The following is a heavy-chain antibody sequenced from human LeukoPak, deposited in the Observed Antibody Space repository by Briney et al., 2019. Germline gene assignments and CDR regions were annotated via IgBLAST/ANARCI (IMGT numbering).Heavy chain of an antibody. CDR3: ARDRGLSMERLWTNNWFDP. Sequence: ASVKVSYTASGYTFTPYYMHWVRQAPGQGLEWKGWINPNSGGTNYAQKFQGRVTMTRDTSISTAYMEMSRLRSDDTAVYYCARDRGLSMERLWTNNWFDPWGQGTLVTVSS. V-gene: IGHV1-2*02. CDR2: INPNSGGT. D-gene: IGHD1-1*01. CDR1: GYTFTPYY. J-gene: IGHJ5*02.